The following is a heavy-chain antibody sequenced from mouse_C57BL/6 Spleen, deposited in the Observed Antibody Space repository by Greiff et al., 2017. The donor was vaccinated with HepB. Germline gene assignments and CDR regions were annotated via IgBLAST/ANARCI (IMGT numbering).Heavy chain of an antibody. V-gene: IGHV1-7*01. Sequence: QVQLKQSGAELAKPGASVKLSCKASGYTFTSYWMHWVKQRPGQGLEWIGYINPSSGYTKYNQKFKDKATLTADKSSSTAYMQLSSLTYEDSAVYYCARNLYYYGGYFDVWGTGTTVTVSS. CDR2: INPSSGYT. CDR3: ARNLYYYGGYFDV. CDR1: GYTFTSYW. J-gene: IGHJ1*03. D-gene: IGHD1-1*01.